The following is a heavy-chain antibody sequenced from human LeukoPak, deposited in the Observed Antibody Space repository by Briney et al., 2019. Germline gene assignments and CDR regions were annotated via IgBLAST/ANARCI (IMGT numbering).Heavy chain of an antibody. CDR3: ARALGSPLDY. Sequence: GGSLRLFCAASGFTFSTSWMHWVRQAPGKGLVWVSRINDDGSTTTQADSVKGRFTISRDNAKNTLYLEMNSLRAEDTAVYYCARALGSPLDYWGQGTLVTVSS. CDR2: INDDGSTT. V-gene: IGHV3-74*01. CDR1: GFTFSTSW. J-gene: IGHJ4*02. D-gene: IGHD1-26*01.